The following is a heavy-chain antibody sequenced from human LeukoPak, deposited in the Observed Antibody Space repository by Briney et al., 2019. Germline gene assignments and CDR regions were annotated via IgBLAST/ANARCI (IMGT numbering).Heavy chain of an antibody. V-gene: IGHV4-4*02. CDR1: GGSISSSNW. CDR3: AAMTTVTMYSYFFDS. D-gene: IGHD4-17*01. J-gene: IGHJ4*02. Sequence: SETLSLTCAVSGGSISSSNWWSWVRQPPGKGLEWIGEIYHSGSTNYNPSLKRRVTISVDKSKNQFSLKLSSVTAADTAIYYCAAMTTVTMYSYFFDSWGQGTLLTVSS. CDR2: IYHSGST.